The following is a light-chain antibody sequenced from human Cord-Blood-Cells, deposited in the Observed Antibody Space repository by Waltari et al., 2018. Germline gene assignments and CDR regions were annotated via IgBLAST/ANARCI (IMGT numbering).Light chain of an antibody. Sequence: QSALTQPASVSGSPGQSITISCTGTSSDVGSYNLVSWYQQHPGKAPKLMIYEGSKRPSGVSNRFSGSKSGNTASLTISGLQAEDEAYYYCCSHAGSSTWVFGGGTKLTVL. V-gene: IGLV2-23*01. CDR1: SSDVGSYNL. CDR2: EGS. J-gene: IGLJ3*02. CDR3: CSHAGSSTWV.